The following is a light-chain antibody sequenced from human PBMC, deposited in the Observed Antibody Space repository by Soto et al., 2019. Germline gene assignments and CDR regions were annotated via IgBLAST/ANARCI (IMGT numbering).Light chain of an antibody. CDR2: GAS. CDR3: QQYGSSPLIS. Sequence: VLTQSPVTLSLSPGESATLSCRASQTVSITYLTLYQQKPGQAPRLLIFGASKRATGIPDRFSGSGSGRDFTLTISGLEPEDFAVYYCQQYGSSPLISFGQGTRM. J-gene: IGKJ5*01. CDR1: QTVSITY. V-gene: IGKV3-20*01.